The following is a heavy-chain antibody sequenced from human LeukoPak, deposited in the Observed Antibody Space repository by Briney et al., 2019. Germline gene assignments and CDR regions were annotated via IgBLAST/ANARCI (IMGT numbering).Heavy chain of an antibody. J-gene: IGHJ6*03. Sequence: GGSLRLSCAASGFTFSSYWMSWVRQAPGKGLEWVANIKQDGSEKYYVDSVKGRFTISRDNAKNSLYLQMNSLRAEDTAVYYCARDKSYKSRGSGSYYAPYYYYYMDVWGKGTTVTVSS. CDR2: IKQDGSEK. V-gene: IGHV3-7*01. CDR1: GFTFSSYW. D-gene: IGHD3-10*01. CDR3: ARDKSYKSRGSGSYYAPYYYYYMDV.